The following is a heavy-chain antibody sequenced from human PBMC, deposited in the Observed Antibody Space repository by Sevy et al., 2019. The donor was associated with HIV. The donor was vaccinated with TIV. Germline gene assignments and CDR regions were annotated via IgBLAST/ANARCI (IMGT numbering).Heavy chain of an antibody. V-gene: IGHV3-30*18. CDR1: GFSFGYYG. D-gene: IGHD1-26*01. CDR3: ANAYSGSYSHSYLYAPDV. CDR2: ISHDGIYE. Sequence: GGSLRLSCIGSGFSFGYYGIHWVRQAPGKGLDWVALISHDGIYEYYADSVKGRFTISRDNSKNTVYLEMNSLRNEDTAIYVCANAYSGSYSHSYLYAPDVWGQGTTVTVSS. J-gene: IGHJ6*02.